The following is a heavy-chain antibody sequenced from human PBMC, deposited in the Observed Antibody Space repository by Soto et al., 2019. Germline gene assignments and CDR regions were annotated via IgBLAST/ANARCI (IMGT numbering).Heavy chain of an antibody. CDR1: GGSIRSGGYY. CDR3: AKPWVPSITDRPPRFDY. Sequence: SETLSLTYTVSGGSIRSGGYYWSWICQHPGRGLEWIGYIYYSGSTYYNPSLKSRVTISVDTSKNQFSLKLSSVTAEDTALYYCAKPWVPSITDRPPRFDYWGRGTLVTVSS. D-gene: IGHD6-6*01. V-gene: IGHV4-31*03. CDR2: IYYSGST. J-gene: IGHJ4*02.